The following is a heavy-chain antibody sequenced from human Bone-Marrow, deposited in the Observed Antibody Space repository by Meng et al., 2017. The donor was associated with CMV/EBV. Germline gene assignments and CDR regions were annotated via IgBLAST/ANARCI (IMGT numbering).Heavy chain of an antibody. J-gene: IGHJ5*02. CDR1: GFTFTSYI. CDR2: IKQDGSEK. D-gene: IGHD3-3*01. CDR3: AREDALTIFGVVNENWFDP. V-gene: IGHV3-7*01. Sequence: GGSLRLSCATSGFTFTSYIIHWVRQAPGKGLEWVANIKQDGSEKYYVDSVKGRFTISRDNAKNTLYLQMNSLRAEDTAVYYCAREDALTIFGVVNENWFDPWGQGTLVTVSS.